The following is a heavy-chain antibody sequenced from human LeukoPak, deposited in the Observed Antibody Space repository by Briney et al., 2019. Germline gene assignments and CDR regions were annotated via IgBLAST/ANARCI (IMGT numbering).Heavy chain of an antibody. Sequence: SETLSLTCTVSGGSISSGSYYWSWIRQPAGKGLEWIGRIYTSGSTNYNPSLKSRVTISVDTSENQFSLKLSSVTAADMAVYYCARGIVVVPAAKVSEYFQHWGQGTLVTVSS. CDR2: IYTSGST. CDR3: ARGIVVVPAAKVSEYFQH. CDR1: GGSISSGSYY. J-gene: IGHJ1*01. V-gene: IGHV4-61*02. D-gene: IGHD2-2*01.